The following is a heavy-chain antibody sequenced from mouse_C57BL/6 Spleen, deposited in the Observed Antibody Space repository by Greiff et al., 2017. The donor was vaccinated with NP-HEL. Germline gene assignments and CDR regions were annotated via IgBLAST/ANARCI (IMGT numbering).Heavy chain of an antibody. D-gene: IGHD1-1*01. V-gene: IGHV3-6*01. CDR3: AREGGYGSSYGWFAY. J-gene: IGHJ3*01. CDR1: GYSITSGYY. Sequence: EVQLQQSGPGLVKPSQSLSLTCPVTGYSITSGYYWNWIRQFPGNKLEWMGYISYDGSNNYNPSLKNRISITRDTSKNQFFLKLNSVTTEDTATYYCAREGGYGSSYGWFAYWGQGTLVTVSA. CDR2: ISYDGSN.